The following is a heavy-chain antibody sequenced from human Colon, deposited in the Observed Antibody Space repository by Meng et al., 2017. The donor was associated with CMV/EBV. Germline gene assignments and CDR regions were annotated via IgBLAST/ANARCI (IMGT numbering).Heavy chain of an antibody. J-gene: IGHJ4*02. CDR3: VTKTAKYCSSGPCPGYFDN. D-gene: IGHD2-15*01. CDR1: FAVGGEY. V-gene: IGHV3-53*05. Sequence: FAVGGEYMAWVRQAPGKGLEGVSIMYTANSTFYADSVRGRFTISRDNSRNTLFLQMNSLRNGDTAVYYCVTKTAKYCSSGPCPGYFDNWGQGTLVTVSS. CDR2: MYTANST.